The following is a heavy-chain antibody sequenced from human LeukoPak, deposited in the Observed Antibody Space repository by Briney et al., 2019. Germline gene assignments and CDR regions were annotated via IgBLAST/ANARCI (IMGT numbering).Heavy chain of an antibody. Sequence: PSETLSLTCAVDGGSFSGYYWSWIRQPPGKGLEWIGEINHSGSTNYNPSLKSRVTISVDTSKNQFSLKLTSVTAADTAVYYCARHGAASLYYDSSGYLHSSYFDYWGQGTLVTVSS. CDR1: GGSFSGYY. J-gene: IGHJ4*02. CDR2: INHSGST. V-gene: IGHV4-34*01. D-gene: IGHD3-22*01. CDR3: ARHGAASLYYDSSGYLHSSYFDY.